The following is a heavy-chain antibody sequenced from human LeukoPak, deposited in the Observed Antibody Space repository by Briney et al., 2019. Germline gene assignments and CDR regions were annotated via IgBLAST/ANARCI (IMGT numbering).Heavy chain of an antibody. CDR2: INHSGST. V-gene: IGHV4-34*01. CDR1: GGSFSGYY. J-gene: IGHJ4*02. Sequence: SETLSLTCAVYGGSFSGYYWSWIRQPPGKGLEWIGEINHSGSTNYNPSLKSRVTISVDTSKNQFSLKLSSVTAADTAVYYCARVTPPHYVLSDSTGYYYDFWGQGTLVTVSS. CDR3: ARVTPPHYVLSDSTGYYYDF. D-gene: IGHD3-22*01.